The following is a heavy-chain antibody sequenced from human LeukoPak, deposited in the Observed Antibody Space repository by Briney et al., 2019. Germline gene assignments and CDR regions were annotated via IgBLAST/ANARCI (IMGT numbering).Heavy chain of an antibody. CDR1: GFTFSGYW. CDR3: ARGMGIIMVRGVIHHDY. J-gene: IGHJ4*02. D-gene: IGHD3-10*01. CDR2: IYSDGSST. Sequence: GGSLRLTCAASGFTFSGYWMHWVRQAPGKGLVWVSRIYSDGSSTSYADSVKGRFTISRDNAKNTLYLQMNSLRTEEPGVYSCARGMGIIMVRGVIHHDYWGQGTLVTVSS. V-gene: IGHV3-74*01.